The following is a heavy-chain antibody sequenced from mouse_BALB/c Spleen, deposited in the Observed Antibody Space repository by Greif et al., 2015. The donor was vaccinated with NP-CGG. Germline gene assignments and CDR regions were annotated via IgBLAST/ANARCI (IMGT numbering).Heavy chain of an antibody. CDR1: GYSFTGYT. V-gene: IGHV1-18*01. CDR2: INPYNGGT. Sequence: VQLQQSGPELVKPGASMKISCKASGYSFTGYTMKWVKQSHGKNLEWIGLINPYNGGTSYNQKFKGKATLTVDKSSSTAYMELLSLTSEDSAVYYCAREVNGNYDAMDYWGQGTSVAVSS. D-gene: IGHD2-1*01. CDR3: AREVNGNYDAMDY. J-gene: IGHJ4*01.